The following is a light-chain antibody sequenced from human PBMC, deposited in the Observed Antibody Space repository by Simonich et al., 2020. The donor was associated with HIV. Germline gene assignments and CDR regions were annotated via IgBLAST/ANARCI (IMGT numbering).Light chain of an antibody. Sequence: QSVLTQPPSVSAAPGQKVTISCSGSSSNIGNNYVSWYQQLPGTAPKLIIYDNNSRPSGIRDRFSGSKSGTSATLGITGLQTGDEADYYCCSYAGSSTWIFGGGTKLTVL. CDR1: SSNIGNNY. V-gene: IGLV1-51*01. J-gene: IGLJ2*01. CDR3: CSYAGSSTWI. CDR2: DNN.